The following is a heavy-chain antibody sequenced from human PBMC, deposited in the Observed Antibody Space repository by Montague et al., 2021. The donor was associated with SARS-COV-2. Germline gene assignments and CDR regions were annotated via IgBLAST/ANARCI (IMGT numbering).Heavy chain of an antibody. CDR3: ARESGSPTYYFYYGVDV. D-gene: IGHD1-26*01. CDR2: IYTSGST. Sequence: TLSLTCTVSGGSISSGNYYWSWIRQPAGKGLEWIGHIYTSGSTNCNPSLKSRVTISVHTSNNQFSLKLSSVTAADTAVYYCARESGSPTYYFYYGVDVWGQGTTVTVSS. CDR1: GGSISSGNYY. V-gene: IGHV4-61*09. J-gene: IGHJ6*02.